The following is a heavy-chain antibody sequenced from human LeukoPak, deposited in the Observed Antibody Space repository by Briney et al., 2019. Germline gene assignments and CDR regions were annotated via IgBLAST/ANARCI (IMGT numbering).Heavy chain of an antibody. CDR3: AKGGEPAATGAFDI. V-gene: IGHV3-23*01. J-gene: IGHJ3*02. CDR2: ISGSGGST. D-gene: IGHD2-2*01. CDR1: GFTFSSYA. Sequence: PGGPLRLSCAASGFTFSSYAMSWVRQAPGKGLQWVSAISGSGGSTYYADSVKGRFTIFRDNSKNTMYLQMNSLRCEDTAVYYCAKGGEPAATGAFDIWGQGTMVTVSS.